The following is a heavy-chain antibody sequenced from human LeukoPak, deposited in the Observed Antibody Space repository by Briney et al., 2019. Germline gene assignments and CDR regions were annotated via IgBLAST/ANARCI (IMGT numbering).Heavy chain of an antibody. V-gene: IGHV3-33*06. CDR1: GFTFSSYG. CDR2: IWYDGSNK. CDR3: AKDLGPPLYYFDY. Sequence: GGSLRLSCAASGFTFSSYGMHWVRQAPGKGLEWVAVIWYDGSNKYYADSVKGRFTISRDNSKNTLYLQMNSLRAKDTAVYYCAKDLGPPLYYFDYWGQGTLVTVSS. J-gene: IGHJ4*02. D-gene: IGHD2/OR15-2a*01.